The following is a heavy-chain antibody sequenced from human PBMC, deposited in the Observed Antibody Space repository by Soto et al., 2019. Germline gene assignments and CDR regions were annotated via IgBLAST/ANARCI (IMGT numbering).Heavy chain of an antibody. J-gene: IGHJ4*02. Sequence: PGGSLRLSCAASGSTFTRYSMNWVRQAPGKGLEWVSSISSTTNYIYYGDSMKGRFTISRDNAKNSLYLEMNSLRAEDTAVHYCARESEDLTSNFDYWGQGTLVTVSS. CDR3: ARESEDLTSNFDY. CDR2: ISSTTNYI. CDR1: GSTFTRYS. V-gene: IGHV3-21*06.